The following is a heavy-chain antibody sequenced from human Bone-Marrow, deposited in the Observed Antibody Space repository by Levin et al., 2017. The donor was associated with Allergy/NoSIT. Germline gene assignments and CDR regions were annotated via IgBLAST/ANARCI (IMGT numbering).Heavy chain of an antibody. D-gene: IGHD2-2*01. J-gene: IGHJ4*02. CDR1: GYTFSSYG. CDR3: ARRYCSGTSCLVPFDY. Sequence: GESLKISCKASGYTFSSYGISWLRQAPGQGLEWMGWISGYNGNTNYAQKFQGRVTITTDTSTSIVSMELRSLRSDDTAVYYCARRYCSGTSCLVPFDYWGQGTLVTVSS. CDR2: ISGYNGNT. V-gene: IGHV1-18*01.